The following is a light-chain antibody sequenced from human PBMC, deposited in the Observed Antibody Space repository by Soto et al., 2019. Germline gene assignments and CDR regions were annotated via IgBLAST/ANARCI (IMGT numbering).Light chain of an antibody. CDR1: SSDAGGYNY. Sequence: QSALTQPPSAAGSPGQSVTISCTGTSSDAGGYNYVSWYQQRPGKAPKLMIYEVNKRPSGVPDRFSGSKSGNTASLTVSGLQAEDEADYYCSAYADNNRFYVFGSGTKLTVL. CDR2: EVN. J-gene: IGLJ1*01. CDR3: SAYADNNRFYV. V-gene: IGLV2-8*01.